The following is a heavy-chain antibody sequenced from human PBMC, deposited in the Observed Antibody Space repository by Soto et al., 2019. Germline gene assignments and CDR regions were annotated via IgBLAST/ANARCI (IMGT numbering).Heavy chain of an antibody. CDR1: GGSISSSSYY. Sequence: QLQLQESGPGLVKPSETLSLTCTVSGGSISSSSYYWGWIRQPPGKGLEWIGSIYYSGSTYYNPSRKSRVTFSVTTSKNQFSLKLSAVTAADTAVYYCARYCSGGSCQRTDAFDIWGQGTMVTVSS. J-gene: IGHJ3*02. D-gene: IGHD2-15*01. CDR2: IYYSGST. CDR3: ARYCSGGSCQRTDAFDI. V-gene: IGHV4-39*01.